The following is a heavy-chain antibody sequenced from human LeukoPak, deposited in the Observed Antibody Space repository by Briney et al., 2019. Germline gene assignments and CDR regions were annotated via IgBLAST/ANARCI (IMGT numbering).Heavy chain of an antibody. V-gene: IGHV4-38-2*01. J-gene: IGHJ6*03. CDR2: IYHSGST. CDR1: GYSISSGYY. CDR3: ARQWSNYYYYYMDV. D-gene: IGHD2-8*01. Sequence: PSETLSLTCAVSGYSISSGYYGGWIRQPPGKGLEWIGSIYHSGSTYYNPSLKSRVTISVDTSKNQFSLKLSSVTAADTAVYYCARQWSNYYYYYMDVWGKGTTVTVSS.